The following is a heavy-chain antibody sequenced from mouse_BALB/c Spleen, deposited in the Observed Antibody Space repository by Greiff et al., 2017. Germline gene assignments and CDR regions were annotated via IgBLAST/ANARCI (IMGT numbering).Heavy chain of an antibody. CDR1: GFTFSDYY. CDR2: ISDGGSYT. V-gene: IGHV5-4*02. D-gene: IGHD3-1*01. J-gene: IGHJ3*01. Sequence: EVKLMESGGGLVKPGGSLKLSCAASGFTFSDYYMYWVRQTPEKRLEWVATISDGGSYTYYPDSVKGRFTISRDNAKNNLYLQMSSLKSEDTAMYYCAREFPSAAWFAYWGQGTLVTVSA. CDR3: AREFPSAAWFAY.